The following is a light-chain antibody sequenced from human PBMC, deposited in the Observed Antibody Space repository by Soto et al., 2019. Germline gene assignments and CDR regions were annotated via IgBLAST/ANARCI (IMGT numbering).Light chain of an antibody. CDR1: SSNIGAGYD. J-gene: IGLJ2*01. CDR2: GNT. Sequence: QSVLTQPASASGTPGQRLTISCTGSSSNIGAGYDVHWYQQFPGTTPKFLIYGNTNRPSGVPDRFSASKSGTSASLDITGLQAEDEAEYFCQSYDSSLTVVFGGGTKLTVL. CDR3: QSYDSSLTVV. V-gene: IGLV1-40*01.